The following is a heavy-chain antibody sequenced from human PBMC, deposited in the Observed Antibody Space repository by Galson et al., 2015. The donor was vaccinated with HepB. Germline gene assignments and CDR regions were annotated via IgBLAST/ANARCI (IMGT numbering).Heavy chain of an antibody. CDR1: GYTFTGYY. J-gene: IGHJ6*02. CDR3: ARDLTGGYSYAPLTTHYYYGMDV. Sequence: SVKVSCKASGYTFTGYYMHWVRQAPGQGLEWMGGIIPIFGTANYAQKFQGRVTITADKSTSTAYMELSSLRSEDTAVYYCARDLTGGYSYAPLTTHYYYGMDVWGQGTTVTVSS. CDR2: IIPIFGTA. V-gene: IGHV1-69*06. D-gene: IGHD5-18*01.